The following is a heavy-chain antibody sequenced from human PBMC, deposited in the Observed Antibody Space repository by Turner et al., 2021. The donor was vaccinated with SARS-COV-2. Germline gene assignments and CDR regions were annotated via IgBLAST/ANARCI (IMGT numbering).Heavy chain of an antibody. D-gene: IGHD3-16*01. CDR1: GFTFSTYA. V-gene: IGHV3-30-3*01. J-gene: IGHJ6*02. CDR3: ARALGGNYYYGMDV. Sequence: QVQLVESGGGVVQPGRSLRLSCPASGFTFSTYAMHWVRRAAGKGLEWVAVISYDGSNKYYADSVKGRFTFTRDNSKNTLYLQMNSLRAEDTAVYYCARALGGNYYYGMDVWGQGTTVTVSS. CDR2: ISYDGSNK.